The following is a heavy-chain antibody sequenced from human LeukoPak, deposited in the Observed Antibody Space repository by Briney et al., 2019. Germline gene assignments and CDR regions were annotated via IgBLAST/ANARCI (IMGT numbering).Heavy chain of an antibody. CDR1: GGSVSSHY. D-gene: IGHD3-3*02. V-gene: IGHV4-59*02. CDR2: IYYSGST. J-gene: IGHJ4*02. Sequence: PSETLSLTCTVSGGSVSSHYWNWIRQPPGKGLEWIGYIYYSGSTNYNPSLKSRVTISVGTSKNQFSLKLSSVTAADTAVYYCARAIFGVVIYFDYWGQGTLVTVSS. CDR3: ARAIFGVVIYFDY.